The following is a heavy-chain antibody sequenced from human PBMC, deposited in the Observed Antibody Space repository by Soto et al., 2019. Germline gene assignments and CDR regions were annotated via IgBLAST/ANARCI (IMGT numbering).Heavy chain of an antibody. CDR1: GGSISTSRSY. Sequence: SETLSLTCSVSGGSISTSRSYWAWIRQPPGKGLEWLANIFYSGSTFYNPSLANRVSVSVDTSKNEFSLKLRSVTAADTAVYYCARQPTTGDTDLWFDPWGQGTLVTVSS. D-gene: IGHD2-21*01. J-gene: IGHJ5*02. CDR2: IFYSGST. V-gene: IGHV4-39*01. CDR3: ARQPTTGDTDLWFDP.